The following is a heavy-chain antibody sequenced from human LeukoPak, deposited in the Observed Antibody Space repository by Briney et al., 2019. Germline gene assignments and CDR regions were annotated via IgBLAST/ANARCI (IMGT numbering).Heavy chain of an antibody. CDR3: ARHFGAAAYWYFDL. D-gene: IGHD2-2*01. CDR1: GGSISSYY. V-gene: IGHV4-59*08. Sequence: SETLSLTCIVSGGSISSYYWSWIRQPPGKGLEWIGYIYYSGSTNYNPSLKSRVTISVGTSKNQFSLKLSSVTAADTAVYYCARHFGAAAYWYFDLWGRGTLVTVSS. CDR2: IYYSGST. J-gene: IGHJ2*01.